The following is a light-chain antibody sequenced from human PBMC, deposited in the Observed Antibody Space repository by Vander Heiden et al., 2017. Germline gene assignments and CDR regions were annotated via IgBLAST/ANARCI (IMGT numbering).Light chain of an antibody. CDR2: GAS. J-gene: IGKJ2*01. CDR1: QSVSSN. Sequence: EIVMTQSPATLSVSPGERATLSCRASQSVSSNLAWYQQKPGQAPRRLIYGASTRATGIPARFSGSGYGKEFTLTISSLQSEEWAVYYCQQYNNGPQPRTYTFGQGTKLEIK. CDR3: QQYNNGPQPRTYT. V-gene: IGKV3-15*01.